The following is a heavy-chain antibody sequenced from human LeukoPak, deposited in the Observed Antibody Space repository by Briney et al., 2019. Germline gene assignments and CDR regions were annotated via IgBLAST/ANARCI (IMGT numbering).Heavy chain of an antibody. D-gene: IGHD3-22*01. V-gene: IGHV3-30*18. CDR1: GFTFSSYG. Sequence: GGSLRLSCAASGFTFSSYGMHWVRQAPGKGLERVAVISYDGSNKYYADSVKGRFTISRDNSKNTLYLQMNSLRAEDRAVYYCAKEPHYDSSGYRPRRDYYYGMDVWGQGTTVTVSS. CDR2: ISYDGSNK. CDR3: AKEPHYDSSGYRPRRDYYYGMDV. J-gene: IGHJ6*02.